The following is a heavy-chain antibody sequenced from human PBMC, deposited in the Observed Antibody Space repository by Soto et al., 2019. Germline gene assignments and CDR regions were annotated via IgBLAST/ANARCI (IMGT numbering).Heavy chain of an antibody. Sequence: QVQLVESGGGVVQPGMSLRLSCAASGFTFNDYPMNWVRQAPGKGLEWVTLISYDGNKKYYADSVKGRFAISRDTSKNTLYLQMNSLRAEDTAVYYCARGVNYDFWSSKQYWYFDLWGRGTLVTVSS. CDR2: ISYDGNKK. D-gene: IGHD3-3*01. J-gene: IGHJ2*01. V-gene: IGHV3-30*09. CDR3: ARGVNYDFWSSKQYWYFDL. CDR1: GFTFNDYP.